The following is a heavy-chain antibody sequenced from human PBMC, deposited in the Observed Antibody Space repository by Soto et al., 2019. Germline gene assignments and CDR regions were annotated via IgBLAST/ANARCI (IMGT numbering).Heavy chain of an antibody. Sequence: ASVKVSCKASGYTFTSYGISWVRQAPGQGLEWMGWISAYNGNTNYAQKLQGRVTMTTDTSTSTAYMELRSLRSDDTAVYYCARDLQEYGSGRGGYFDYWGQGTLVTVSS. CDR1: GYTFTSYG. J-gene: IGHJ4*02. V-gene: IGHV1-18*01. D-gene: IGHD3-10*01. CDR3: ARDLQEYGSGRGGYFDY. CDR2: ISAYNGNT.